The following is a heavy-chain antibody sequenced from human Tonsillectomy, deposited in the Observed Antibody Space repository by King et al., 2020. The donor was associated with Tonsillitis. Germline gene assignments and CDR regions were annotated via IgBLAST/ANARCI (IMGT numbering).Heavy chain of an antibody. CDR2: ISYDGSNK. Sequence: VQLVESGGGVVQPGRSLRLSCAASGFTFSSYAMHWVRQAPGKGLEWVAVISYDGSNKYYADPVKGRFTISRDNSKNTLYLQMNSLRAEDTAVYYCATIAHPRDYYDSSGADDAFDIWGQGTMVTVSS. CDR1: GFTFSSYA. CDR3: ATIAHPRDYYDSSGADDAFDI. J-gene: IGHJ3*02. D-gene: IGHD3-22*01. V-gene: IGHV3-30*04.